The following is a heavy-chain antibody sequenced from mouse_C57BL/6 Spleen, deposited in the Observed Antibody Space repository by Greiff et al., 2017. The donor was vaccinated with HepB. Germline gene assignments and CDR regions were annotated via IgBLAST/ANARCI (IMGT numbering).Heavy chain of an antibody. J-gene: IGHJ4*01. CDR1: GYAFSSSW. CDR3: ARKQLLTGGAMDY. Sequence: QVQLQQSGPELVKPGASVKISCKASGYAFSSSWMNWVKQRPGKGLEWIGRIYPGDGDTNYNGKFKGKATLTADKSSSTAYMQLSSLTSEDSAVYFCARKQLLTGGAMDYWGQGTSVTVSS. V-gene: IGHV1-82*01. D-gene: IGHD3-1*01. CDR2: IYPGDGDT.